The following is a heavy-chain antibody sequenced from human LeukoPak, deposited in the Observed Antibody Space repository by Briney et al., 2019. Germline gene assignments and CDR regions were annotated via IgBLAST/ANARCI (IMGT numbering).Heavy chain of an antibody. CDR2: IYPGDSDT. CDR3: ARLSIVGATLNFFDY. CDR1: GYSFTTYW. Sequence: GESLKISCKGSGYSFTTYWIVWVRQMPGKGLEWMGIIYPGDSDTRYSPSFQGQVTISADKSINTAYLQWSSLKASDSAIYYCARLSIVGATLNFFDYWGQGSLVTVSS. V-gene: IGHV5-51*01. D-gene: IGHD1-26*01. J-gene: IGHJ4*02.